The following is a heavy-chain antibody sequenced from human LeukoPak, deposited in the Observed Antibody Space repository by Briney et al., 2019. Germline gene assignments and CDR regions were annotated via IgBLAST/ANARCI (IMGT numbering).Heavy chain of an antibody. CDR2: ISWDGGST. CDR1: GFTFDDYA. Sequence: PGGSLRLSCAASGFTFDDYAMHWVRQAPGKGPEWVSLISWDGGSTYYADSVKGRFTISRDNSKNSLYLQMNSLRAEDTALYYCALISGIPFYDYVWGSYKETDAFDIWGQGTMVTVSS. D-gene: IGHD3-16*01. V-gene: IGHV3-43D*03. CDR3: ALISGIPFYDYVWGSYKETDAFDI. J-gene: IGHJ3*02.